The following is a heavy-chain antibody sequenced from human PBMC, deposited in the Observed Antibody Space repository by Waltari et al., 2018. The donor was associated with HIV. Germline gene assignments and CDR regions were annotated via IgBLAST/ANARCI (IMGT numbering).Heavy chain of an antibody. CDR2: ISSSSSYI. Sequence: EVQLVESGGGLVKPGGSLRLSCAASGFTFSSYSMNWVRQAPGKGLEWVSSISSSSSYIYYADSVKGRFTISRDNAKNSLYLQMNSLRAEDTAVYYCARERGYGTRGGMDVWGQGTTVTVSS. CDR1: GFTFSSYS. J-gene: IGHJ6*02. V-gene: IGHV3-21*01. CDR3: ARERGYGTRGGMDV. D-gene: IGHD5-18*01.